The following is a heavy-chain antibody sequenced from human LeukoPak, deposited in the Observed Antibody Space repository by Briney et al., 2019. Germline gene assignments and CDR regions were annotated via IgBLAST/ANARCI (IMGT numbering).Heavy chain of an antibody. J-gene: IGHJ4*02. D-gene: IGHD3-22*01. CDR1: GGTFSSYA. Sequence: GSSVKVSCKASGGTFSSYAISWVRQAPGQGLEWMGWISAYSGNTNYAQKLQGRVTMTTDTSTSTAYMELRSLRSDDTAVYYCARDKDYSDSSGYWDYWGQGTLVTVSS. CDR3: ARDKDYSDSSGYWDY. V-gene: IGHV1-18*01. CDR2: ISAYSGNT.